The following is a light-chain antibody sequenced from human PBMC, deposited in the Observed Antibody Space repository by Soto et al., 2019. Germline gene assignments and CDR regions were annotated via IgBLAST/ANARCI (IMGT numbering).Light chain of an antibody. CDR2: DAS. V-gene: IGKV3-20*01. CDR1: QSVSTN. CDR3: QQFSSYPLT. Sequence: EIVLTQSPATLSVSPGERATLSCTASQSVSTNLAWYQQTPGQAPRLLIYDASSRATGIPDRFSGGGSGTDFTLTISRLEPEDVAVYYCQQFSSYPLTFGGGTKVDIK. J-gene: IGKJ4*01.